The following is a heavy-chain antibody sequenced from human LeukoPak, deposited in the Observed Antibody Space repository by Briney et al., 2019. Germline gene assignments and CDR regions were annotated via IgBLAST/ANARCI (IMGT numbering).Heavy chain of an antibody. CDR3: AKDRQAEARASPIDY. CDR1: GFTFSSYG. CDR2: ISYDGSNK. D-gene: IGHD2-15*01. Sequence: GRSLRLSCAASGFTFSSYGMHWVRQAPGKGLEWVAVISYDGSNKYYADSVKGRFTISRDNSKNTLYLQMNSLRAEDTAVYYCAKDRQAEARASPIDYWGQGTLVTVSS. J-gene: IGHJ4*02. V-gene: IGHV3-30*18.